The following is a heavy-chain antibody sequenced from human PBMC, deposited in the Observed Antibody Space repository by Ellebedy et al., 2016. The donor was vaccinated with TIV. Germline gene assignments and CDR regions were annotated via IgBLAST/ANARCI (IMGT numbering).Heavy chain of an antibody. CDR3: ARDLYGDYEEGGFDY. J-gene: IGHJ4*02. CDR2: ISAYNGNT. V-gene: IGHV1-18*01. Sequence: AASVKVSCKASGGTFTSYGISWVRQTPGQGLEWMGWISAYNGNTNYAQKLQGRVTMTTDTSTSTAYMELRSLRSDDTAVYYCARDLYGDYEEGGFDYWGQGTLVTVSS. CDR1: GGTFTSYG. D-gene: IGHD4-17*01.